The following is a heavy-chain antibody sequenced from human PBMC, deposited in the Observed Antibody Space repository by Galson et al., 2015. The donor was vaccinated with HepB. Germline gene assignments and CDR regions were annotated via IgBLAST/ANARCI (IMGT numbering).Heavy chain of an antibody. CDR3: ARDRSQGLDY. CDR1: GYTFTSYA. CDR2: INPDNANT. D-gene: IGHD3/OR15-3a*01. Sequence: SVKVSCKASGYTFTSYAIHWVRQAPGPRLEWMGCINPDNANTKYSQNFQGRVTLTGDTSARTAYMGLTSLKSEDTAVYYCARDRSQGLDYWGQGTLVTVSS. V-gene: IGHV1-3*01. J-gene: IGHJ4*02.